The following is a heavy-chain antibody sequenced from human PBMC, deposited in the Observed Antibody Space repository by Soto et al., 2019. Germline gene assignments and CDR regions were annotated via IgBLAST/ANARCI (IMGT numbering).Heavy chain of an antibody. CDR3: ARGLTWIQLFPVDY. Sequence: SVKVSCKASGGTFSSYAISWVRQAPGQGLEWMGGIIPIFGTANYAQKFQGRVTITADESTSTAYMELSSLRSEDTAVYYCARGLTWIQLFPVDYWGQGTQVTVSS. D-gene: IGHD5-18*01. CDR1: GGTFSSYA. J-gene: IGHJ4*02. V-gene: IGHV1-69*13. CDR2: IIPIFGTA.